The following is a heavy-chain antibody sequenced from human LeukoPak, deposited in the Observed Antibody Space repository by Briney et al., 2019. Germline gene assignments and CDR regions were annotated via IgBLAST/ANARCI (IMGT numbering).Heavy chain of an antibody. CDR1: GFTFNNFA. J-gene: IGHJ4*02. CDR3: AKGERGIDY. CDR2: VNFRGTIS. D-gene: IGHD7-27*01. V-gene: IGHV3-23*01. Sequence: GGSLRLSCAASGFTFNNFAMNWVRQAPGEGLEWVSSVNFRGTISYYADSVKGRFTISRDNSKNTLFLQMDSLRAEDAAIYYCAKGERGIDYWGQGTLVTVSS.